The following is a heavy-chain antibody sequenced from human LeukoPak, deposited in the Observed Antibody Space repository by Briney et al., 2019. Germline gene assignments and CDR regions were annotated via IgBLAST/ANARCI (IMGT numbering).Heavy chain of an antibody. CDR3: ARYRYGYYDSNGYYYRDFDY. Sequence: ASVKVSCRASGYTFASYGISWVRQAPGPGLEWRGWMSAYNSNTNYAQKPQGRVTMTTDTSTSTAYMELRSLRYDDTAVYHCARYRYGYYDSNGYYYRDFDYGGQGTLVTVS. V-gene: IGHV1-18*01. CDR2: MSAYNSNT. J-gene: IGHJ4*02. CDR1: GYTFASYG. D-gene: IGHD3-22*01.